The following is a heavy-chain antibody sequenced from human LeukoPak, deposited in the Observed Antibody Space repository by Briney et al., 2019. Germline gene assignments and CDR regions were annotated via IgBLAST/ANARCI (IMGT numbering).Heavy chain of an antibody. CDR3: ARALRYSYGFYYYYGMDV. CDR1: GYTFSSHG. V-gene: IGHV1-18*04. CDR2: ISPNNNDT. Sequence: GASVKVSCKASGYTFSSHGISWVRQAPGQGLEWMGWISPNNNDTDYAQKLQGRVTMTTDTSTSTAYMELRSLRSDDTAVYYCARALRYSYGFYYYYGMDVWGQGTTVTVSS. D-gene: IGHD5-18*01. J-gene: IGHJ6*02.